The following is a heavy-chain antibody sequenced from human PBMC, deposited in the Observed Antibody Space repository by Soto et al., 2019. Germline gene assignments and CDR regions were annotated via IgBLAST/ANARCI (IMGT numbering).Heavy chain of an antibody. J-gene: IGHJ4*02. CDR2: INARNGNT. CDR1: GYTFSDYA. CDR3: ARSPGIAVADY. V-gene: IGHV1-3*05. Sequence: QVQLVQSGAEEKKPGASVKVSCKASGYTFSDYAMHWVRQAPGQRLEWMGWINARNGNTKYSQKFQGRVTITRDTSASTAYMELSSLRSEDTVVYYCARSPGIAVADYWGQGTLVTVSS. D-gene: IGHD6-19*01.